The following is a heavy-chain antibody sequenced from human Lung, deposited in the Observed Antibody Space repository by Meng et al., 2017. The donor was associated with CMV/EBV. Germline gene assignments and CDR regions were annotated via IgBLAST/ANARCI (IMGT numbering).Heavy chain of an antibody. CDR3: VRDRTSPRRGLFDC. D-gene: IGHD1-1*01. CDR2: INHSGST. CDR1: NGSFSGYY. V-gene: IGHV4-34*01. Sequence: SXTLSLXCAVYNGSFSGYYWSWIRQPPGKGLEWIGEINHSGSTNYNPSLESRVTISVDTSKNQFSLKLSSVTAADTAVYYCVRDRTSPRRGLFDCWGQGVLVTVSS. J-gene: IGHJ4*02.